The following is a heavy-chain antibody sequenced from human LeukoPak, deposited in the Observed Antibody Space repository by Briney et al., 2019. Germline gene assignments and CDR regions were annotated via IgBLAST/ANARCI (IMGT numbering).Heavy chain of an antibody. Sequence: ASVKVSCKASGYTFTGYYMHWVRQAPGQGLEWMGWINPNSGGTNYAQKFQGRVTMTRDTSISTAYMELSRLSSDDTAVYYCARDIRTGLDYYDSSGYYPHYFDYWGQGTLVTVSS. D-gene: IGHD3-22*01. CDR2: INPNSGGT. CDR1: GYTFTGYY. CDR3: ARDIRTGLDYYDSSGYYPHYFDY. J-gene: IGHJ4*02. V-gene: IGHV1-2*02.